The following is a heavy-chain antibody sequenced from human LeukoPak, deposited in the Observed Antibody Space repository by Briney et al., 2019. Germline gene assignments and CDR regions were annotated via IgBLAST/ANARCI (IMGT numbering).Heavy chain of an antibody. CDR3: ARALMPAAQRPSS. D-gene: IGHD2-2*01. V-gene: IGHV1-2*02. Sequence: ASVKVSCKASGYTFTGYYLHWVRQAPGQGLEWMGWINPNTGGTKYAQKFQGRVTMTRDTSISTAYMEVTRLTSDDTAVYYCARALMPAAQRPSSWGQGTLVTVSS. CDR2: INPNTGGT. J-gene: IGHJ5*02. CDR1: GYTFTGYY.